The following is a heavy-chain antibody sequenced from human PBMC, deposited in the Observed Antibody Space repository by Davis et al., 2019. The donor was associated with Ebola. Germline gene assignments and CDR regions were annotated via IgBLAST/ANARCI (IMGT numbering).Heavy chain of an antibody. D-gene: IGHD3-3*01. J-gene: IGHJ4*02. V-gene: IGHV4-4*02. CDR1: GGSIDNGYW. Sequence: SETLSLTCVISGGSIDNGYWWGWVRQSPGKGLEWITEMNDRGSTNNNPSLKSRVTISVDKSKNQIFLTLTSVTVADTAIYYCARRVRSSSDLDSWGQGTLVTAS. CDR3: ARRVRSSSDLDS. CDR2: MNDRGST.